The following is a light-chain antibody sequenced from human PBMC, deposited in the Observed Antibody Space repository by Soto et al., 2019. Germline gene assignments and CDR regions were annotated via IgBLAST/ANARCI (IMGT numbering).Light chain of an antibody. CDR2: GAS. Sequence: EIVMTQSPATLSVSPGERATLSCRASQSVSSNLAWYQQKPGQAPRLLIYGASTRATGIPARFSGSGSGTEFTLTISSLQSEDFAVYYCQQYNNCTPWTFGQGTKVEI. J-gene: IGKJ1*01. CDR3: QQYNNCTPWT. V-gene: IGKV3-15*01. CDR1: QSVSSN.